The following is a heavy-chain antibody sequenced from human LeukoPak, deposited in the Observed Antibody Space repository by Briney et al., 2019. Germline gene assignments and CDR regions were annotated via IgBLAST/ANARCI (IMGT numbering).Heavy chain of an antibody. Sequence: PGGALRLSCSASVFTFISDIMNSVRHAPGKGLEGVSSISSSSSYIYYADSVKGRFTSSSDNAKNSVYLQMDSLRAEDTAVYDCARIYVGATAFDYWGQGTLVTVSS. V-gene: IGHV3-21*01. CDR3: ARIYVGATAFDY. J-gene: IGHJ4*02. CDR1: VFTFISDI. CDR2: ISSSSSYI. D-gene: IGHD1-26*01.